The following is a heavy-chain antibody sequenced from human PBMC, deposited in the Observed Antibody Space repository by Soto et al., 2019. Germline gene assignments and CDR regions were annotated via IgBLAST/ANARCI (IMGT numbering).Heavy chain of an antibody. D-gene: IGHD3-3*01. CDR1: GFTFSSYA. V-gene: IGHV3-23*01. Sequence: PGGSLRLSCAASGFTFSSYALSWVRQAPGKGLEWVSSISGSGGTTYYAESVKGRFTISRDNSKNTLYLQMNSLRADDTAVYYCAKDSHDFWSGYCTYWGQGTLVTVSS. J-gene: IGHJ4*02. CDR2: ISGSGGTT. CDR3: AKDSHDFWSGYCTY.